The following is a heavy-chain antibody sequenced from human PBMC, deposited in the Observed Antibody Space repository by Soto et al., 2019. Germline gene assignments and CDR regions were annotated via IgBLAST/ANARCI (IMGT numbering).Heavy chain of an antibody. CDR1: GFTFSSYG. D-gene: IGHD3-22*01. V-gene: IGHV3-33*01. Sequence: GGSLRLSCAASGFTFSSYGMHWVRQAPGKGLEWVAVIWYDGSNKYYADSVKGRFTISRDNAKNSLYLQMNSLRAEDTAVYYCARAYYYDSSGYLNWFDPWGQGTLVTVSS. CDR3: ARAYYYDSSGYLNWFDP. J-gene: IGHJ5*02. CDR2: IWYDGSNK.